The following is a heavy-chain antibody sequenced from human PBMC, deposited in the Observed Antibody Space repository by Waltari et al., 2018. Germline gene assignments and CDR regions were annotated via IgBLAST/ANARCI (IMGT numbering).Heavy chain of an antibody. Sequence: QVQLQESGPGLVKPSEPLSLTCTVSGGSISTYYWSWLRQPPGKGLEWIGYIYYSGSTNYNPSLKSRVTMLVDTSKNQFSLKLSSVTAADTAVYYCARPGDDSWSAFHIWGQGTMVTVSS. CDR2: IYYSGST. D-gene: IGHD3-3*01. V-gene: IGHV4-59*08. CDR3: ARPGDDSWSAFHI. CDR1: GGSISTYY. J-gene: IGHJ3*02.